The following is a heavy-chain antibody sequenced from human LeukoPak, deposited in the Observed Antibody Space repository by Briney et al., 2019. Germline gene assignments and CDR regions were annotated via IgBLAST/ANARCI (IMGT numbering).Heavy chain of an antibody. D-gene: IGHD4-17*01. Sequence: GASVKVSCKASGGTFSSYAISWVRQAPGQGLEWMGGIIPIFGTANYAQKFQGRVTITADKSTSTAYMELSSLRSDDTAVYYCARGGAYGDYTGVCDYWGQGTLVTVSS. V-gene: IGHV1-69*06. CDR3: ARGGAYGDYTGVCDY. CDR1: GGTFSSYA. CDR2: IIPIFGTA. J-gene: IGHJ4*02.